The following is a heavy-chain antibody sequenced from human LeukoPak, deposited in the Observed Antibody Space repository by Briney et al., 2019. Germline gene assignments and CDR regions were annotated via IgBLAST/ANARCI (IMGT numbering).Heavy chain of an antibody. D-gene: IGHD6-13*01. CDR3: ARKIAAAGPAFDY. CDR2: IYYSGST. CDR1: GGSISSSSYY. J-gene: IGHJ4*02. V-gene: IGHV4-39*07. Sequence: PSETLSLTCTVSGGSISSSSYYWGWIRQPPGKGLEWIGSIYYSGSTYYNPSLKSRVTISVDTSKNQFSLKLSSVTAADTAVYYCARKIAAAGPAFDYWGQGTLVTVSS.